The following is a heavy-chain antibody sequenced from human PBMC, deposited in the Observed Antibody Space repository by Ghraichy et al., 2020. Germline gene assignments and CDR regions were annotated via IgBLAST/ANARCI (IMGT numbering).Heavy chain of an antibody. V-gene: IGHV3-23*01. CDR3: ARADSDFWSPYKEQFFQR. CDR2: IGGSDDTT. J-gene: IGHJ1*01. Sequence: GGSLRLSCKVSGFTFSAYSMSWVRQAPGEGLEWVSAIGGSDDTTLYTNSVRGRFTILRDKSKSILYLQMDSLRVEDTAIYYCARADSDFWSPYKEQFFQRWGQGTLVTVSS. D-gene: IGHD3-3*01. CDR1: GFTFSAYS.